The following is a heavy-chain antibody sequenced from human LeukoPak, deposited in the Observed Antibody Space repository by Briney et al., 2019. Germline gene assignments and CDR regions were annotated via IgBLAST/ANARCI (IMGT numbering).Heavy chain of an antibody. Sequence: SETLSLTCTVSGGSISSSSHYWGWIRQPPGKGLEWIGSIYYSGSTYYNPSLKSRVTISVDTSKNQFSLKLSSVTAADTAVYYCARIGLSGDYWGQGTLVTVSS. J-gene: IGHJ4*02. CDR2: IYYSGST. CDR1: GGSISSSSHY. D-gene: IGHD1-26*01. CDR3: ARIGLSGDY. V-gene: IGHV4-39*01.